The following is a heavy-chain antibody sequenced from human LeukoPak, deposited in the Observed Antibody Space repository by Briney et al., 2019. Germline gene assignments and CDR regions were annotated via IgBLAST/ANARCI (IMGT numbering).Heavy chain of an antibody. J-gene: IGHJ4*02. D-gene: IGHD2-8*02. V-gene: IGHV3-30*02. Sequence: GGSLRLSCAASGFTFSSYGMQWVRQAPGKGLEWVACIQYDGSNKYYADSVKGRFTISRDNSKNTLYLQMNSLRAEDTGVYYCAKDRRGYSTGFYLDYWGQGTLVTVSS. CDR1: GFTFSSYG. CDR3: AKDRRGYSTGFYLDY. CDR2: IQYDGSNK.